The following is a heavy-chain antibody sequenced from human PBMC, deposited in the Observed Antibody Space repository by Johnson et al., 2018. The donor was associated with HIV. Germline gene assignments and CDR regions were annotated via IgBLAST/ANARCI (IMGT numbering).Heavy chain of an antibody. J-gene: IGHJ3*02. Sequence: QLVESGGGVVQPGRSLRLFCAASGFTFSTYAMHWVRQTPGKGLEWVAIISYDGTNKYYADSVKGRFTISRDNSKNTLYLQMNSLRAEDTAVYYCAKAQAFRGAFDIWGQGTMVIVSS. CDR3: AKAQAFRGAFDI. CDR1: GFTFSTYA. D-gene: IGHD2/OR15-2a*01. CDR2: ISYDGTNK. V-gene: IGHV3-30*04.